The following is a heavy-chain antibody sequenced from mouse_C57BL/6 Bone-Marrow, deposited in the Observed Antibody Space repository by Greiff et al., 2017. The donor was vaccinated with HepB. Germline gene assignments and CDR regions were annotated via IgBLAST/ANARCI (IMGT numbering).Heavy chain of an antibody. D-gene: IGHD1-1*01. V-gene: IGHV6-3*01. J-gene: IGHJ3*01. CDR2: IRLKSDNYAT. CDR3: PTNYYGSSYVAWFAY. Sequence: EVMLVESGGGLVQPGGSMKLSCVASGFTFSNYWMNWVRQSPEKGLEWVAQIRLKSDNYATHYAESVKGRFTISRDDSKSSVYLQMNNLRAEDTGIYYCPTNYYGSSYVAWFAYWGQGTLVTVSA. CDR1: GFTFSNYW.